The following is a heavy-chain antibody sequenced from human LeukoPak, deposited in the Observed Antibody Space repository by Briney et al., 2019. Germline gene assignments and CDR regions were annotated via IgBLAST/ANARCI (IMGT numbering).Heavy chain of an antibody. CDR2: ISGSGGST. Sequence: GGSLSLSCAPSGPSFSIYATSSVRPTPGRGLGWVSAISGSGGSTYYADPVKGRFTISKDNSKNTLYLQMNSLRAEDTAVYYCAKRSATQHFDYWGQGTLVTVSS. J-gene: IGHJ4*02. V-gene: IGHV3-23*01. D-gene: IGHD3-10*01. CDR3: AKRSATQHFDY. CDR1: GPSFSIYA.